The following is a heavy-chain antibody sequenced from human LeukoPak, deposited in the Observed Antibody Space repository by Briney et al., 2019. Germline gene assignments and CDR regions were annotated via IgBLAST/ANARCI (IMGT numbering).Heavy chain of an antibody. J-gene: IGHJ4*02. CDR2: ISGSGGST. CDR1: GFTLSSYA. V-gene: IGHV3-23*01. D-gene: IGHD3-22*01. Sequence: GGPLRLSCAASGFTLSSYAMSWVRQAPGKGLEWVSAISGSGGSTYYADSVKGRFTISRDNSKNTLYLQMNSLRAEDTAVYYCAKDLSVMISYYFDYWGQGTLVTVSS. CDR3: AKDLSVMISYYFDY.